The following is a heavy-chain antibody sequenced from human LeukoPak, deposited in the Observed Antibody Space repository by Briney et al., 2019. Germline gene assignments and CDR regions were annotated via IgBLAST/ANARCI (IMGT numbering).Heavy chain of an antibody. V-gene: IGHV7-4-1*02. CDR2: INTNTGNP. J-gene: IGHJ6*03. CDR1: GYTFTSYA. D-gene: IGHD1-26*01. CDR3: ARVAPPKWELRDYYYMDV. Sequence: ASVKVSCKASGYTFTSYAMNWVRQAPGQGLEWMGWINTNTGNPTYAQGFTGRFVFSLDTSVSTAYLQISSLKAEDTAVYYCARVAPPKWELRDYYYMDVWGKGTTVTVSS.